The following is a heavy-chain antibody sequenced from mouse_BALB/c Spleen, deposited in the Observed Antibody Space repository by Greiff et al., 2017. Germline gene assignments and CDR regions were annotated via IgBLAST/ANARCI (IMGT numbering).Heavy chain of an antibody. CDR2: IWAGGST. V-gene: IGHV2-9*02. D-gene: IGHD2-3*01. CDR1: GFSLTSYG. J-gene: IGHJ3*01. CDR3: ARGGLLQVAWFAY. Sequence: VQLQESGPGLVAPSQSLSITCTVSGFSLTSYGVHWVRQPPGKGLEWLGVIWAGGSTNYNSALMSRLSISKDNSKSQVFLQMNSLQTDDTAMYYCARGGLLQVAWFAYWGQGTLVTVSA.